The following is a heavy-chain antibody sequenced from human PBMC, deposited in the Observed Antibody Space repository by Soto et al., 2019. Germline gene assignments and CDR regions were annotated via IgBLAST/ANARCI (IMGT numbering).Heavy chain of an antibody. CDR3: AKGHPFSGYDYTRLFDY. V-gene: IGHV3-23*01. J-gene: IGHJ4*02. CDR2: ISGSGGST. CDR1: GFTFSSYA. D-gene: IGHD5-12*01. Sequence: GGSLRLSCAASGFTFSSYAMSWVRQAPGKGLEWVSAISGSGGSTYYADSVKGRFTISRDNSKNTLYLQMNSLRAEDTAVYYCAKGHPFSGYDYTRLFDYWGQGTLVTVSS.